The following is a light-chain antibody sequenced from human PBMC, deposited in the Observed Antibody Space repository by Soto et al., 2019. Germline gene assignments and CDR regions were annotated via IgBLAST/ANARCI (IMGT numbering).Light chain of an antibody. V-gene: IGKV1-5*01. CDR1: QTISSW. CDR3: QQYENYWT. Sequence: DIQMTQSPFTLSASVGDRVTITCRASQTISSWLAWYQQIPGKAPKLLIYDASNLESGVPSRFSGSGSGTEFTLTISSLKPEDFAVYYCQQYENYWTFGQGTKV. CDR2: DAS. J-gene: IGKJ1*01.